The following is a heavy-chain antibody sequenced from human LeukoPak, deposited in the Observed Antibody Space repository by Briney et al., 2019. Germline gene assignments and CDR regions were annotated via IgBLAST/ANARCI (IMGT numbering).Heavy chain of an antibody. CDR2: INSDGSST. Sequence: QTGGSLRLSCAASGFTFSSYWMHWVRQAPGKGLVWVSRINSDGSSTSYADSVKGRFTISRDNAKNTLYLQMNNLRAEDTAVYYCARPNLGYCSGGSCYRYDYGMDVWGQGTTVTVSS. D-gene: IGHD2-15*01. J-gene: IGHJ6*02. V-gene: IGHV3-74*01. CDR1: GFTFSSYW. CDR3: ARPNLGYCSGGSCYRYDYGMDV.